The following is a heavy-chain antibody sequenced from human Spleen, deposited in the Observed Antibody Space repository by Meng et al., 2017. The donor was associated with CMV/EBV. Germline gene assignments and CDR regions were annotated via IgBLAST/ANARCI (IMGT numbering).Heavy chain of an antibody. J-gene: IGHJ1*01. CDR2: IPSGGGNT. V-gene: IGHV3-30*02. D-gene: IGHD3-3*01. Sequence: GGSLRLSCAASGFSFSHYGMNWVRQAPGKGLEWVALIPSGGGNTYYADSVRGRFTISRDSSSDTLHLEMKSLRAEDTAVYYCAKSWDDFWRGLLQHWGQGTLVTVSS. CDR1: GFSFSHYG. CDR3: AKSWDDFWRGLLQH.